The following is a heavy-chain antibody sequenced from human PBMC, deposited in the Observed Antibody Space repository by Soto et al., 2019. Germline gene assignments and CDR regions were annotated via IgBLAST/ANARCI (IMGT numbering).Heavy chain of an antibody. CDR1: GYTFTSYA. CDR3: ARDLDYYGSGSYGAYNWFDP. J-gene: IGHJ5*02. V-gene: IGHV1-3*01. Sequence: QVQLVQSGAEVKKPGASVKVSCKASGYTFTSYAMHWVRQAPVQRLEWMGWINAGNGNTKYSQKFQGRVTITRDTSASTAYMERSSLRSEYTAVYYCARDLDYYGSGSYGAYNWFDPWGQGTLVTVSS. CDR2: INAGNGNT. D-gene: IGHD3-10*01.